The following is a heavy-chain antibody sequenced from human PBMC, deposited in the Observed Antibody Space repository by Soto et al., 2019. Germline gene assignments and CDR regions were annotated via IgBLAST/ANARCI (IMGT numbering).Heavy chain of an antibody. V-gene: IGHV3-9*01. Sequence: GGSLRLSCAASGFTFSSYAMSWVRQAPGKGLEWVSGISWNSGRIGYADSVKGRFTISRDNAKNSLYLQMNSLRPEDTALYYCTKARLWGGDGYNSYYYNAMDVWGQGTTVTVSS. D-gene: IGHD3-16*01. CDR3: TKARLWGGDGYNSYYYNAMDV. CDR1: GFTFSSYA. CDR2: ISWNSGRI. J-gene: IGHJ6*02.